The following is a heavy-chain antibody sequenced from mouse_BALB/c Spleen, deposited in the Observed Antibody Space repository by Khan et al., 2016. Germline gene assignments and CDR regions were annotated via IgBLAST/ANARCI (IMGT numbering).Heavy chain of an antibody. Sequence: EVKLEESGGGLVQPGGSMKLSCVASGFTFSNYWMNWVRQSPEKGLEWVAEIRLKSNNYATHYAESVKGRFTISRDDSKSSVYLQMNNLGAEDTGIYYCTNLDYYYAMDYWGQGTSVTVSS. CDR2: IRLKSNNYAT. CDR3: TNLDYYYAMDY. CDR1: GFTFSNYW. J-gene: IGHJ4*01. D-gene: IGHD2-13*01. V-gene: IGHV6-6*02.